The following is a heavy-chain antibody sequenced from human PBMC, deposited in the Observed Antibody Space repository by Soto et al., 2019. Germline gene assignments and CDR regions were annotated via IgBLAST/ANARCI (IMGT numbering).Heavy chain of an antibody. D-gene: IGHD3-10*01. CDR1: GGTFSSYA. V-gene: IGHV1-69*13. J-gene: IGHJ6*02. Sequence: SVKVSCKASGGTFSSYAISWVRQAPGQGLEWMGGIIPIFGTANYAQKFQGRVTITADESTSTAYMELSSLRSEDTAVYYCARGRMNYYGSGSYYSYYYYGMAVWGQGTTVTVSS. CDR2: IIPIFGTA. CDR3: ARGRMNYYGSGSYYSYYYYGMAV.